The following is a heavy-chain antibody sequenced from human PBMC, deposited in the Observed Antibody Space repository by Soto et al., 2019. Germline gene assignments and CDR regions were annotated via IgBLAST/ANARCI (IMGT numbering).Heavy chain of an antibody. CDR2: ISSSSSTI. J-gene: IGHJ4*02. Sequence: GGSLRLSCAASGFTFSRYSMNWVRQAPGKGLEWVSYISSSSSTIYYADSVKGRFTISRDNAKNSLYLQMNSLRDEDTAVYYCAGDLSGSSSEKLDYWGQGTLVTVSS. CDR1: GFTFSRYS. D-gene: IGHD6-13*01. V-gene: IGHV3-48*02. CDR3: AGDLSGSSSEKLDY.